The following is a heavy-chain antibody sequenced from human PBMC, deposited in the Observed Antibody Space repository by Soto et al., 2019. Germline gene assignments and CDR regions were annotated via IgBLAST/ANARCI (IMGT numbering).Heavy chain of an antibody. Sequence: QPGGSLRLSCAASGFTLSSYMMNWVRQAPGQGLEWISYISNSGSSIDYADSVKGRFTISRDNSKNTLYLQMNSLRAEDTAVYYCAKGGSGWYERLVFDYWGQGTLVTSPQ. CDR3: AKGGSGWYERLVFDY. J-gene: IGHJ4*02. V-gene: IGHV3-48*01. D-gene: IGHD6-19*01. CDR1: GFTLSSYM. CDR2: ISNSGSSI.